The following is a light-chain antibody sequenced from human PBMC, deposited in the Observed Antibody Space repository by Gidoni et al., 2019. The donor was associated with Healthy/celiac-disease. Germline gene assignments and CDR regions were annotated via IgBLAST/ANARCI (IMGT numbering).Light chain of an antibody. CDR1: QSISSW. V-gene: IGKV1-5*03. Sequence: DIQMTQSPSTLSASVGDRVTITCRVSQSISSWLAWYQQKPGKAPKLLIYKASSLESGVPSRFSGSGSGTEFTLTISSLQPDDFATYYCQQYNSYSYTFGQGTNLEIK. CDR3: QQYNSYSYT. CDR2: KAS. J-gene: IGKJ2*01.